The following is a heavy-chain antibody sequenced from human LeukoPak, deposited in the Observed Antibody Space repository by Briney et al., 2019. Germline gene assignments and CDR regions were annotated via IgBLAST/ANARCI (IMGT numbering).Heavy chain of an antibody. CDR2: ISGSNSDI. CDR3: ASRPDYGGKGIDWYFDL. CDR1: GFTFSSYS. V-gene: IGHV3-21*01. Sequence: GGSLRLSCVASGFTFSSYSMNWVRQAPGKGLEWVSSISGSNSDIYYADSVKGRFTISRDNAKNSLYLQMNSLRAEDTAVYYCASRPDYGGKGIDWYFDLWGRGTLVTVSS. J-gene: IGHJ2*01. D-gene: IGHD4-23*01.